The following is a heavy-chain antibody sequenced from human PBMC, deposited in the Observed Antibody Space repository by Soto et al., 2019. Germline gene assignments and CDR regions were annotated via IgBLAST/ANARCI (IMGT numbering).Heavy chain of an antibody. CDR1: GFTVSNNY. V-gene: IGHV3-53*01. D-gene: IGHD3-10*01. CDR2: IYSGGYT. J-gene: IGHJ4*02. Sequence: EVQLVESGGGLIQPGGSLRLSCAVSGFTVSNNYMSWVRQAPGKGLEGVSVIYSGGYTAYGDSVKGRFTISRDNSKNPLILQMNARGADARAVFYWGTRPGGGGYWGQGTLVTVSS. CDR3: GTRPGGGGY.